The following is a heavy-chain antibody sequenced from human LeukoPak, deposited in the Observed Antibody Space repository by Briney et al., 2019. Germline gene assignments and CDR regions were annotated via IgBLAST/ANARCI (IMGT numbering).Heavy chain of an antibody. V-gene: IGHV3-74*01. CDR3: ARTSDY. CDR1: GFTFSSNW. Sequence: GGSLRLSCAASGFTFSSNWMHWVRQAPGKGLVWVSRINSDGSSTSYADSVKGRFTISRVNAKTTLYLRMKSLRAEDTAVYYCARTSDYWGQGTLVTVTS. D-gene: IGHD3-16*01. CDR2: INSDGSST. J-gene: IGHJ4*02.